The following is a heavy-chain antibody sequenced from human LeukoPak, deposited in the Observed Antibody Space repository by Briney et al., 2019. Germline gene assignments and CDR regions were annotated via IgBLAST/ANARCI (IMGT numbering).Heavy chain of an antibody. V-gene: IGHV3-9*03. Sequence: GGSLRLSCAAYGFTFDDYAMHWVRQAPGEGLEWVSGISWNSGSIGYADSVKGRFTISRDNAKNSLYLQMNSLRAEDMALYYCAKGYCSSTSCYPFDYWGQGTLVTVSS. CDR2: ISWNSGSI. D-gene: IGHD2-2*01. CDR1: GFTFDDYA. CDR3: AKGYCSSTSCYPFDY. J-gene: IGHJ4*02.